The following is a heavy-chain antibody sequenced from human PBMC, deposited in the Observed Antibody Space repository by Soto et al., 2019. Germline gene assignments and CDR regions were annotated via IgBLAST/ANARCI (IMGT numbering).Heavy chain of an antibody. CDR3: EKRGGFRALDY. CDR1: GFTFSSYG. CDR2: ISGSGGNT. J-gene: IGHJ4*02. D-gene: IGHD3-10*01. Sequence: EVQLLESGGGLVQPGGSLRLSCAASGFTFSSYGMSWVRQAPGKGLEWVSGISGSGGNTYYGDSVKGRFTISRDNSKNLLYLQMNSLRAEDTAVYHCEKRGGFRALDYWGQGILVTVSS. V-gene: IGHV3-23*01.